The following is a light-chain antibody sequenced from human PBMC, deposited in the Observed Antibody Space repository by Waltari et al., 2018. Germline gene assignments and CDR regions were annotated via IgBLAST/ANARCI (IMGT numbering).Light chain of an antibody. CDR1: SADIGKFDL. V-gene: IGLV2-23*02. J-gene: IGLJ1*01. Sequence: QTALTQPASVSGSPGQSITISCSGSSADIGKFDLVAWYRQFPGRSPQLIIYAVNRRPSGVSRRFSGSKSGNTAFLTISEIQVDDEAVYYCCSYAGDHPRYFVAYLFGTGTDVTV. CDR2: AVN. CDR3: CSYAGDHPRYFVAYL.